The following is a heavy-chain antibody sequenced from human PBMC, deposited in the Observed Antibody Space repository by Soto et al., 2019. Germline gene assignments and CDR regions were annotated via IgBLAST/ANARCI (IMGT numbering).Heavy chain of an antibody. CDR3: ARDRDPYYDNTGYYHFDY. Sequence: QVQLVQSGAEVKKPGASVRVSCKASGYRFSNFGISWVRQAPGQGREWMGWISVWNGDTQSAQNLQGRVSMTTDTSTSTAYMELRSLKSDDTAIYYCARDRDPYYDNTGYYHFDYWGQGTLVTVSS. CDR2: ISVWNGDT. CDR1: GYRFSNFG. D-gene: IGHD3-22*01. V-gene: IGHV1-18*01. J-gene: IGHJ4*02.